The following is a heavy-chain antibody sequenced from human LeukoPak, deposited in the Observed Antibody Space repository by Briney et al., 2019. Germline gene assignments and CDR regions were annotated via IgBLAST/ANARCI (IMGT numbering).Heavy chain of an antibody. D-gene: IGHD3-22*01. J-gene: IGHJ4*02. CDR1: GFTFSNAW. Sequence: GGSLRLSCAASGFTFSNAWMSWVRQAPGKGLEWVGRIKSKTDGGTTDYAAPVKGRFTISRDDSKNTLYLQMNSLKTEDTAVYYCTTDLITYYYDSSEGYWGQGTLVTVSS. V-gene: IGHV3-15*01. CDR2: IKSKTDGGTT. CDR3: TTDLITYYYDSSEGY.